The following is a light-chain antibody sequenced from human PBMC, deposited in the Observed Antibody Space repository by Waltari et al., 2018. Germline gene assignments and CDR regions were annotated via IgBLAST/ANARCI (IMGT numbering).Light chain of an antibody. CDR2: EVN. CDR3: CSYAGTTSWL. Sequence: QSALTQPASVSGSPGQSITISCTGTSSTVGDYTLVSWYQQHAGQVPKLIIYEVNKRPSGFSTRFSGSRSGNTASLTISGLQAEDEATYFCCSYAGTTSWLFGGGTKVTVL. CDR1: SSTVGDYTL. V-gene: IGLV2-23*02. J-gene: IGLJ3*02.